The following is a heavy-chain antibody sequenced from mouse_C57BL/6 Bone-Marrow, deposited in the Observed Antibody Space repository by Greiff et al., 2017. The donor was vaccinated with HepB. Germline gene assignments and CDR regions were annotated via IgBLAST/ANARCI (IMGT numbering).Heavy chain of an antibody. V-gene: IGHV3-6*01. CDR2: ISYDGSN. D-gene: IGHD1-1*01. Sequence: EVQLVESGPGLVKPSQSLSLTCSVTGYSITSGYYWNWIRQFPGNKLEWMGYISYDGSNNYNPSLKNRISITRDTSKNQFFLKLNSVTTEDTATYYCARGYYGSRRGYYFDYWGQGTTLTVSS. CDR1: GYSITSGYY. J-gene: IGHJ2*01. CDR3: ARGYYGSRRGYYFDY.